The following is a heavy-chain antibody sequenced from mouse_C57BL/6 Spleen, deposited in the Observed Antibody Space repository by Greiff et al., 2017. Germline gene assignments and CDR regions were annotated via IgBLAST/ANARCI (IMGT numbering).Heavy chain of an antibody. CDR3: ARELD. J-gene: IGHJ3*01. V-gene: IGHV1-59*01. CDR2: IDPSDSYT. Sequence: QVKLQQPGAELVRPGPSVKLSCKASGYTFTSYWMHWVKQRPGQGLEWIGVIDPSDSYTNYTQKFKGKATLTVDTSSSTAYMQLSSLTSEDSAVYYCARELDWGQGTLVTVSA. CDR1: GYTFTSYW.